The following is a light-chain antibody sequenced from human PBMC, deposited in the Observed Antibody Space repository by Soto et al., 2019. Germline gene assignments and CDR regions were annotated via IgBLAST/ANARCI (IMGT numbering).Light chain of an antibody. J-gene: IGLJ7*01. V-gene: IGLV2-8*01. CDR1: SNDIGGFKY. CDR3: FSSAGVSPGV. CDR2: EVN. Sequence: QSALIQPPSASWSPGQSITISCAGTSNDIGGFKYVSWYQQHPGKTPRLLIYEVNKRPSGVPDRFSGSKSGNTASLTVSGLQAEDEAGYYCFSSAGVSPGVFGGGTQLTVL.